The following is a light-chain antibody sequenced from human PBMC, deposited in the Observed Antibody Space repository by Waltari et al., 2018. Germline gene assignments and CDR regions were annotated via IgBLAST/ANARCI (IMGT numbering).Light chain of an antibody. J-gene: IGKJ4*01. CDR1: QDILSW. V-gene: IGKV1-12*01. CDR3: QQADRLPLT. CDR2: AAS. Sequence: DIQMTQSPTSVSASVGDRVTITCRASQDILSWLVGYEQKPGKAPTHLISAASGLESGVPSRFSGRGSGTDFTLTISSLQPEDFATYYCQQADRLPLTFGGGTKVEIK.